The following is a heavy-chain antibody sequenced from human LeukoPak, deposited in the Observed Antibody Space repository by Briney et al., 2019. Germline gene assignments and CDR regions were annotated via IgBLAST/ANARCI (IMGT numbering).Heavy chain of an antibody. CDR3: ARGYSYDSVLDY. D-gene: IGHD5-18*01. Sequence: ASVKVSCKASGYTFSNYYMKWVRQAPGQGLEWMGIINPVGGSTSYAQKFQGRVTMTRDTSTSTVYMELSSLRYEDTAVYYCARGYSYDSVLDYWGRGTLVTVSS. CDR1: GYTFSNYY. V-gene: IGHV1-46*01. J-gene: IGHJ4*02. CDR2: INPVGGST.